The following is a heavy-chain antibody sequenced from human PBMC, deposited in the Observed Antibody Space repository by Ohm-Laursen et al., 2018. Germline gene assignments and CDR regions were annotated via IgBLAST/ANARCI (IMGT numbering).Heavy chain of an antibody. CDR1: GGSFSGYY. CDR3: ARGLSVIVVVIKTFDI. CDR2: INHSGST. V-gene: IGHV4-34*01. D-gene: IGHD3-22*01. J-gene: IGHJ3*02. Sequence: TLSLTCPVYGGSFSGYYWSWIRQPPGKGLEWIGEINHSGSTNYNPSLKSRVTISVDTSKNQFSLKLSSVTAADTAVYYCARGLSVIVVVIKTFDIWGQGTMVTVSS.